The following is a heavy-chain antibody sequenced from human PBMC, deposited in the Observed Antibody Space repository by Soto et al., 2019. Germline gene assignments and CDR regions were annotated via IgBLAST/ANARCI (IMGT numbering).Heavy chain of an antibody. CDR1: DGTISGGGYH. J-gene: IGHJ3*02. D-gene: IGHD7-27*01. CDR3: ARKPGIWVTGGFDI. CDR2: IHYSGST. Sequence: SQPLCLPNSVSDGTISGGGYHRISKRQNPGKGLEWIGYIHYSGSTYYNPSLKSRVTISVDTSKNQFSLKLSSVTAADTAVYFCARKPGIWVTGGFDIWGQGTMVTVSS. V-gene: IGHV4-31*03.